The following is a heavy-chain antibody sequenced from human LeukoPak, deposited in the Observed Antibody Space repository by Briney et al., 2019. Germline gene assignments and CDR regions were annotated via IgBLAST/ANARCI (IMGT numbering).Heavy chain of an antibody. D-gene: IGHD3-10*01. V-gene: IGHV4-59*08. J-gene: IGHJ5*02. CDR2: ISYTGST. CDR3: ARHVGFITMVRGVINNNWFDP. Sequence: SETLSLTCTVSGGSISRYYWSWIRQPPGKGLEWIGYISYTGSTTYNSSLKSRVTISVDTSKKQFSLKLSSVTAADTAVYYCARHVGFITMVRGVINNNWFDPWGQGTLVTVSS. CDR1: GGSISRYY.